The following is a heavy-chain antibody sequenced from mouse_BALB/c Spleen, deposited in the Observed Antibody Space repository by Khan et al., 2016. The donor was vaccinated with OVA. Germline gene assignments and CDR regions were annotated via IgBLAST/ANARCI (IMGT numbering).Heavy chain of an antibody. V-gene: IGHV14-3*02. Sequence: EVELVESGAELVKPGASVKLSCTLSGFNIKDTYMHWVKQRPEQGLEWIGRIDPANGNTKYDQKFQGKATITADTSSSTAYMQLSSLTSEDTAVYYCATYYYGSSSYFDYWGQGTTRTVSS. CDR3: ATYYYGSSSYFDY. CDR1: GFNIKDTY. CDR2: IDPANGNT. J-gene: IGHJ2*01. D-gene: IGHD1-1*01.